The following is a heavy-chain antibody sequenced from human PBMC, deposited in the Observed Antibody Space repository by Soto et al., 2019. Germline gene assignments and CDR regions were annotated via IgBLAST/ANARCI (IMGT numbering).Heavy chain of an antibody. V-gene: IGHV3-30-3*01. CDR1: GFTFSSYA. Sequence: GGSLRLSCAASGFTFSSYAMHWVRQAPGKGLEWVAVISYDGSNKYYADSVKGRFTISRDNSKNTLYLQMNSLRAEDTAVYYCARDLSSGVEAPDYWGQGTLVTVSS. CDR3: ARDLSSGVEAPDY. D-gene: IGHD3-10*01. J-gene: IGHJ4*02. CDR2: ISYDGSNK.